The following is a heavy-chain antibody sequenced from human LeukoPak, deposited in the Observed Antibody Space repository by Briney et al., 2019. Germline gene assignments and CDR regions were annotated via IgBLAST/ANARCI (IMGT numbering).Heavy chain of an antibody. V-gene: IGHV3-23*01. D-gene: IGHD5-12*01. J-gene: IGHJ4*02. CDR3: AKDRVWYGVATITKYFDY. Sequence: AGGSLRLSCAASGFTFSSYAMSWVRQAPGKGLEWVSAISGSGGSTYYADSVKGRFTISRDNSKNTLYLQMNSLRAEDTAVYYCAKDRVWYGVATITKYFDYWGQGTLVTVSS. CDR1: GFTFSSYA. CDR2: ISGSGGST.